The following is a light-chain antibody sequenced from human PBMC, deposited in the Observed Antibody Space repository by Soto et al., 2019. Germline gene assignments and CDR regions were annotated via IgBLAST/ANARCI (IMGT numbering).Light chain of an antibody. CDR1: QGIVSW. V-gene: IGKV1-12*01. CDR3: QQTTSFPLT. CDR2: AAS. Sequence: DIPMTQSPSSVSASVGDRVTITCRASQGIVSWLAWYQQKPGKAPKRLIYAASNLQSGVPLRFSGSRSGTDFTLTISTLQPEDFATYYCQQTTSFPLTFGGGTKVEIK. J-gene: IGKJ4*01.